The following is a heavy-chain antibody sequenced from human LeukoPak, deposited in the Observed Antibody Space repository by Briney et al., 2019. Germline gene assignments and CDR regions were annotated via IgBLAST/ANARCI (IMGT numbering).Heavy chain of an antibody. CDR1: GFTFSRDW. J-gene: IGHJ6*02. CDR3: ARAYSSEWPPSGYGMDV. V-gene: IGHV3-7*03. CDR2: IKEDGSEK. Sequence: GGSLRLSCAASGFTFSRDWMSWVRQAPGKGLEWVANIKEDGSEKYYVDSVKGRFTISRDNAKNSLYLQMNSLRAEDTAVYYCARAYSSEWPPSGYGMDVWGQGTTVTVSS. D-gene: IGHD6-19*01.